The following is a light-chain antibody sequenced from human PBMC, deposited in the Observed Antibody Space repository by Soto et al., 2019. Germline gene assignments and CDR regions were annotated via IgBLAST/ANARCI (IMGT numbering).Light chain of an antibody. Sequence: DLQMTQSPSSLSASVGDRVTIPCRASQSISSYLKWYQEKPGQAPKLLIYAASTWQSGDQSRFSDSGSGADGTLTISSLQPAEFATYYCQQSYSTPWTCGQGTKVDIK. J-gene: IGKJ1*01. CDR2: AAS. V-gene: IGKV1-39*01. CDR1: QSISSY. CDR3: QQSYSTPWT.